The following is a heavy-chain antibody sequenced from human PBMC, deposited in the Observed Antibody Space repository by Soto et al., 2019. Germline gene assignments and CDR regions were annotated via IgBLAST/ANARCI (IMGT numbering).Heavy chain of an antibody. D-gene: IGHD4-17*01. CDR1: SGSISSSSSY. V-gene: IGHV4-39*01. CDR2: IYYSGNT. CDR3: GAQDYGAQGYYFET. J-gene: IGHJ4*02. Sequence: QLQMQESGPGLVKTSETLSLTCTVSSGSISSSSSYWGWIRQPPGKGLEWIGSIYYSGNTYYNPSLKSRVTISIDTSKTQFSLKLNSVTTADTDVYYCGAQDYGAQGYYFETWGQGTLVTVSS.